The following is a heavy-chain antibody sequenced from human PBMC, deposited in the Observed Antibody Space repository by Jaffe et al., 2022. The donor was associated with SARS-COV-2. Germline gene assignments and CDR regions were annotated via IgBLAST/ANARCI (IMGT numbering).Heavy chain of an antibody. Sequence: EVQLVESGGGLVQPGGSLRLSCAASGFTFSSYWMHWVRQAPGKGLVWVSRINSDGSSTSYADSVKGRFTISRDNAKNTLYLQMNSLRAEDTAVYYCARVQGDILTGSLLDDAFDIWGQGTMVTVSS. CDR3: ARVQGDILTGSLLDDAFDI. CDR1: GFTFSSYW. J-gene: IGHJ3*02. V-gene: IGHV3-74*01. D-gene: IGHD3-9*01. CDR2: INSDGSST.